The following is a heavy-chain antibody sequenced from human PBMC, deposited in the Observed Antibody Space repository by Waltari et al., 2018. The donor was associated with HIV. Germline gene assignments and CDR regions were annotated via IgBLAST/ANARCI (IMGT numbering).Heavy chain of an antibody. CDR3: ARHVRVLQPTVAIGGMDV. Sequence: EVHLEQSGAAVKKPGESLKISCRASGYTFTRYWLAWVRQMPGKGLEWMGIIYPGDSDTRYSPSFQGQVTISADKSITTVYLQWSTLKASDTAIYYCARHVRVLQPTVAIGGMDVWGQGTSVTVSS. V-gene: IGHV5-51*01. D-gene: IGHD2-21*01. CDR2: IYPGDSDT. J-gene: IGHJ6*02. CDR1: GYTFTRYW.